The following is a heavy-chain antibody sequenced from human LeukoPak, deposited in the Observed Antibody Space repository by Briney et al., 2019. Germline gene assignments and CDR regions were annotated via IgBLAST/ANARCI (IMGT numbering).Heavy chain of an antibody. J-gene: IGHJ4*02. Sequence: ASVKVSCKASGYTFTNYDINWVRQATGQGLEWMGWMGSNSGDTGFAQKFQDRVTMTRDTFISTAYMELNNVRSEDTAVYYCVRGPPNWGFDYWGQGTLVTVSS. CDR2: MGSNSGDT. CDR3: VRGPPNWGFDY. V-gene: IGHV1-8*01. CDR1: GYTFTNYD. D-gene: IGHD7-27*01.